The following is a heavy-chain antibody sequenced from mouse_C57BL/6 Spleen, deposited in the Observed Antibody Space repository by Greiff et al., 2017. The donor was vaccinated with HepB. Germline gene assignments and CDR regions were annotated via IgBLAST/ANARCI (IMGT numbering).Heavy chain of an antibody. CDR2: IDPENGDT. CDR1: GFNIKDDY. D-gene: IGHD1-1*01. V-gene: IGHV14-4*01. CDR3: TRSITTVVFDY. Sequence: EVQLQQSGAELVRPGASVKLSCTASGFNIKDDYMHWVKQRPEQGLEWIGWIDPENGDTEYASKFQGKATITADTSSNTTYLQLSSLTSEDTAVYYCTRSITTVVFDYWGQGTTLTVSS. J-gene: IGHJ2*01.